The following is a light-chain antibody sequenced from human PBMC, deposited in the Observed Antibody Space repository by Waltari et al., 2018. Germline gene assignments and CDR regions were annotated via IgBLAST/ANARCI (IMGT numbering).Light chain of an antibody. CDR2: STN. CDR3: ATWDYSLDGQV. J-gene: IGLJ3*02. CDR1: RSNIGAEV. V-gene: IGLV1-44*01. Sequence: QSVLTQPPSASGTPGQRVTISWSGSRSNIGAEVGNWYQVLPGTAPKLLIYSTNQRPSGVPERFSASKSGTSASLAISGLQSEDEADYYCATWDYSLDGQVFGGGTKLTVL.